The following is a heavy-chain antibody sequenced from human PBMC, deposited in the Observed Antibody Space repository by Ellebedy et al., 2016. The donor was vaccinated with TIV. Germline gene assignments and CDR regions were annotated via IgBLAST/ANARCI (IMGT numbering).Heavy chain of an antibody. CDR1: GGSISSYY. CDR2: IYTSGST. D-gene: IGHD5-12*01. Sequence: MPSETLSLTCTVSGGSISSYYWSWIRQPAGKGLEWIGRIYTSGSTNYNTSLESRVTLSVDTSKSQFSLKLTSLTAADTAVYYCAREGVVATMYIDTWGPGTLVTVSS. CDR3: AREGVVATMYIDT. J-gene: IGHJ4*02. V-gene: IGHV4-4*07.